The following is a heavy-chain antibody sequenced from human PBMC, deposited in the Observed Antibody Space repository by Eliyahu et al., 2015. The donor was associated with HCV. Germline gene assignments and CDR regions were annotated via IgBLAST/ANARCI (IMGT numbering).Heavy chain of an antibody. D-gene: IGHD3-3*01. CDR2: VSGGVATT. V-gene: IGHV3-23*01. CDR1: GFXFSKYA. Sequence: EVQLLESGGDLVQPGGSLRLSCAASGFXFSKYAMSWVRQAPGEGLEWVSAVSGGVATTYYADSVKGRFTISRDNSKNTLYLQMNSLRAEDTAVYYCAKPLFENIDFNSGYFDCWGQGTLVTVSS. CDR3: AKPLFENIDFNSGYFDC. J-gene: IGHJ4*02.